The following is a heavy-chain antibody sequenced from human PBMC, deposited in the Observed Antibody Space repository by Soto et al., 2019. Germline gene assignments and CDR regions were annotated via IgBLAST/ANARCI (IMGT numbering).Heavy chain of an antibody. CDR1: GGSISSSNW. CDR3: ASVPLVTTGYYYYYGMDV. Sequence: QVQLQESGPGLVKPSGTLSLTCAVSGGSISSSNWWSWVRQPPGKGLEWIGYIYYSGSTYYNPSLKSRVTISVDTSKNQFSLKLRSVTAADTAVYYCASVPLVTTGYYYYYGMDVWGQGTTVTVSS. V-gene: IGHV4-4*02. CDR2: IYYSGST. J-gene: IGHJ6*02. D-gene: IGHD4-4*01.